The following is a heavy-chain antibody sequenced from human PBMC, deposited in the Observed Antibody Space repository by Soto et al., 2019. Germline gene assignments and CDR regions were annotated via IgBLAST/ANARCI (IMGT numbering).Heavy chain of an antibody. CDR2: ISSGSTYI. V-gene: IGHV3-21*01. J-gene: IGHJ4*02. D-gene: IGHD5-12*01. Sequence: EVQLVESGGGLVKPGGSLRLSCAASGFTFSSYTMNWVRQAPGKGLEWVSSISSGSTYIYYAGSVKGRFTISRDNAKNSLYLQMNSLRAEDTAVYYCARSSEVAGSRFDYWGQGTLVTVSS. CDR1: GFTFSSYT. CDR3: ARSSEVAGSRFDY.